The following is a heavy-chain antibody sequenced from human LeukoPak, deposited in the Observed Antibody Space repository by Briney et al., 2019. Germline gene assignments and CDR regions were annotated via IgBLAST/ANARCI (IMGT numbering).Heavy chain of an antibody. J-gene: IGHJ4*02. CDR3: AKIYNDGSGSYWVPFDY. CDR2: IRYDGSNK. V-gene: IGHV3-30*02. CDR1: GFTFSSYG. D-gene: IGHD3-10*01. Sequence: GGSLRLSCAASGFTFSSYGMHWVRQAPGRGLEWVAFIRYDGSNKYYADSVKGRFTISRDNSKNTLYLQMNSLRAEDTAVYYCAKIYNDGSGSYWVPFDYWGQGTLVTVSS.